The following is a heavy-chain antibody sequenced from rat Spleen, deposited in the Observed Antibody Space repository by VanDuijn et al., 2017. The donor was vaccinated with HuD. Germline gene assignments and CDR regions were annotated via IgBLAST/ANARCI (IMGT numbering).Heavy chain of an antibody. Sequence: EVQLVESDGGLVQPGRSLKFSCAASGFTFSDYYMAWVRQAPTKGLEWVATISYDGSSTYYRDSVKGRFTISRDNAKSTLYLQMDSLRSEDTATYFCARLRGAAANWFAYWGQGTLVTVSS. CDR1: GFTFSDYY. D-gene: IGHD1-2*01. J-gene: IGHJ3*01. CDR3: ARLRGAAANWFAY. CDR2: ISYDGSST. V-gene: IGHV5-17*01.